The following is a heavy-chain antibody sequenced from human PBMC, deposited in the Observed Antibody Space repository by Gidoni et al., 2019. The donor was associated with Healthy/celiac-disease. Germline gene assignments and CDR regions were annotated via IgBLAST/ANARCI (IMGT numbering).Heavy chain of an antibody. CDR1: GFSLSTSGVG. V-gene: IGHV2-5*02. D-gene: IGHD3-3*01. J-gene: IGHJ6*04. CDR3: AHSSSRFSPGV. Sequence: QITLKESGPTLVTPTQTLTLTCTFSGFSLSTSGVGVGWIRQPPGKALEWLALIYWDDDKRYSPSLKSRLTITKDTSKNQVVLTMTNMDPVDTATYYCAHSSSRFSPGVWGKGTTVTVSS. CDR2: IYWDDDK.